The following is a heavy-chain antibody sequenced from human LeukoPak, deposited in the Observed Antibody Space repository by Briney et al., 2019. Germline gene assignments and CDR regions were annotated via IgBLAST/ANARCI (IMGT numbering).Heavy chain of an antibody. CDR3: AGVLYYYYMDV. CDR1: GGSFSGYY. V-gene: IGHV4-34*01. D-gene: IGHD3-16*01. Sequence: SETLSLTCAVYGGSFSGYYWSWIRQPPGKGLEWIGEINHSGSTNYNPSLKSRVTISVDTSKNQFSLKLSSVTAADTAVYYCAGVLYYYYMDVWGKGTTVTVSS. J-gene: IGHJ6*03. CDR2: INHSGST.